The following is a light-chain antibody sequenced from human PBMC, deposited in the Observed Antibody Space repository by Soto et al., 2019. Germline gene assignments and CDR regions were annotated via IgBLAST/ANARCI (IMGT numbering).Light chain of an antibody. CDR3: QQYTWT. V-gene: IGKV1-5*01. CDR2: DAS. CDR1: QSISSW. Sequence: DIKMTQSPSTLSASVGDRVTITCRASQSISSWLAWYQQKPGKAPKLLIYDASSLESGVPSRFSGSGSGTEFTLTISSLQPDDFATYYCQQYTWTFGQGTKVDIK. J-gene: IGKJ1*01.